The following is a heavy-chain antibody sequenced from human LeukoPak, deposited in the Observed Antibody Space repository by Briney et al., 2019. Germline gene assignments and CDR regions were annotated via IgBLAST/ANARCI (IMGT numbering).Heavy chain of an antibody. CDR2: IRYDGSNK. CDR1: GFTFSSYG. V-gene: IGHV3-30*02. J-gene: IGHJ4*02. D-gene: IGHD3-10*01. Sequence: GGSLRLSCAASGFTFSSYGMHWVRQAPGKGLEWVAFIRYDGSNKYYADSVKGRFTISRDNSKNTLYLRMNSLRAEDTAVYYCAKDRGYGSYYFDYWGQGTLVTVSS. CDR3: AKDRGYGSYYFDY.